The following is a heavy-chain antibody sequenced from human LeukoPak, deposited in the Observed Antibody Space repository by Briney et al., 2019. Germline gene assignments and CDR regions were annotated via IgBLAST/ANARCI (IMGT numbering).Heavy chain of an antibody. CDR3: ARGGDGYNYFDY. CDR2: IYKSGTT. V-gene: IGHV4-61*02. D-gene: IGHD5-24*01. CDR1: GGFIRGGNHY. J-gene: IGHJ4*02. Sequence: SQTLSLTCAVSGGFIRGGNHYWSWIRQPAGKGLEWIGRIYKSGTTDYNPSLKSRVTISVDTSKNHFSLKLTSVTAADTAVYYCARGGDGYNYFDYWGQGTLVTVSS.